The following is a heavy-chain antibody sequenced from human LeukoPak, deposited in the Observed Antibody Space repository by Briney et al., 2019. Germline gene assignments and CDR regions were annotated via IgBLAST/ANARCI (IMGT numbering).Heavy chain of an antibody. V-gene: IGHV4-31*03. CDR3: ARVMIEPNRRPQTPLYYYMDV. CDR2: IYYSGST. CDR1: GGSISSGGYY. Sequence: SETLSLTCTVSGGSISSGGYYWSWIRQHPGKGLEWIGYIYYSGSTYYNPSLKSRVTISVDTSKNQFSLKLSSVTAADTAVYYCARVMIEPNRRPQTPLYYYMDVRGKGTTVTVSS. D-gene: IGHD3-22*01. J-gene: IGHJ6*03.